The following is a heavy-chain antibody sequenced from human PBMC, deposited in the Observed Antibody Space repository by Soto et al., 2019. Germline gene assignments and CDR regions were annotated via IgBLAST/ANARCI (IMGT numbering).Heavy chain of an antibody. J-gene: IGHJ4*02. D-gene: IGHD3-10*01. CDR1: GFTFSSYA. CDR3: AKRAYGSDFDY. CDR2: ISGSGDSK. Sequence: EVQLLESGGGLVQPGGSLRLSCAASGFTFSSYAMSWVRQAPGKWLEWVSVISGSGDSKYYADSVKGRFTISRDNSKNTLYLQMNSLRVEHTAVYYCAKRAYGSDFDYWGQENLLTVSS. V-gene: IGHV3-23*01.